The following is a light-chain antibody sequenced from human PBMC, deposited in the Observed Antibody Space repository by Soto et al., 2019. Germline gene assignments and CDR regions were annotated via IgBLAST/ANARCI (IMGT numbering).Light chain of an antibody. CDR1: QSVSSK. J-gene: IGKJ1*01. CDR3: QQRLNWPPG. Sequence: ETVMTQSPATLSVSPGERATLSCRASQSVSSKLAWYQQKPGQAPRLLIYDASNRATGVPARFSGSRSGTDFTLTISDLEPADFGLYYCQQRLNWPPGFGQGTKVDIK. CDR2: DAS. V-gene: IGKV3-11*01.